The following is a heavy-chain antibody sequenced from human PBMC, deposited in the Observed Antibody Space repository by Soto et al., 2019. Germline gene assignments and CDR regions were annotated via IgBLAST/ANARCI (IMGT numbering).Heavy chain of an antibody. J-gene: IGHJ4*02. CDR1: GFTFSSYW. CDR2: IKQDGTET. Sequence: EVQLVESGGTLVQPGGSLRLSCAVSGFTFSSYWMSWVRRAPGQGLEWLANIKQDGTETYYVDSVKGRFTISRDNAENSVYLQLNSLGDEDTAVYYCVTAVAGRGGFDYLGQGNLVTVSS. V-gene: IGHV3-7*01. CDR3: VTAVAGRGGFDY. D-gene: IGHD6-19*01.